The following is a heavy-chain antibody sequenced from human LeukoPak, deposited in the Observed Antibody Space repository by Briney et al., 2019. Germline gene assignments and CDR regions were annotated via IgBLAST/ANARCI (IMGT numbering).Heavy chain of an antibody. Sequence: PGGSLRLSCAASGFTFSSYWMSWVRQAPGKGLEWVANIKQDGSEKYYVDSVKGLFTISRDNAKNSLYLQMNSLRAEDTAEYYCARVVSGSYYDYWGQGTLVTVSS. CDR1: GFTFSSYW. V-gene: IGHV3-7*01. D-gene: IGHD1-26*01. J-gene: IGHJ4*02. CDR3: ARVVSGSYYDY. CDR2: IKQDGSEK.